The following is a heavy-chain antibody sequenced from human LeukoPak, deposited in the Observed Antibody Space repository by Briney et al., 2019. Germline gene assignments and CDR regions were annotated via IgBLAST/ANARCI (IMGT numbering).Heavy chain of an antibody. V-gene: IGHV3-15*01. CDR2: IKSKSNSATP. CDR3: FTDLRRDLLYVDY. J-gene: IGHJ4*02. CDR1: GFSFNNAW. Sequence: GGSLRLSCAASGFSFNNAWMTWVRQAPGKGLEWVGRIKSKSNSATPHYAAPVKGRVTISRDDEKNTLYLQMTSLQTEDTAVYYCFTDLRRDLLYVDYWGQGTLVTVSS. D-gene: IGHD1-26*01.